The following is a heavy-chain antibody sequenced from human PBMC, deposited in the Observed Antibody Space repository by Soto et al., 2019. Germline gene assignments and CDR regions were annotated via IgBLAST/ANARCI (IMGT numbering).Heavy chain of an antibody. D-gene: IGHD1-7*01. Sequence: GGSLRLSCAASGFTFSTYALSWVRQAPGKGLEWVSAISANGQGIYYADSVRGRFTISRDNSMNTIFLHMDSLRAEDTAVYYCAKDRNYPRDQFHYWGQGTLVTVSS. CDR3: AKDRNYPRDQFHY. CDR2: ISANGQGI. V-gene: IGHV3-23*01. CDR1: GFTFSTYA. J-gene: IGHJ4*02.